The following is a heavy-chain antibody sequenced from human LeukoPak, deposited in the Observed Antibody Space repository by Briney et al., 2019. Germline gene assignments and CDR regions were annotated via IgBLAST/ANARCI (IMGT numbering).Heavy chain of an antibody. V-gene: IGHV4-59*01. D-gene: IGHD2-15*01. Sequence: PSETLSLTCTVSGGSISSYYWSWLRQPPGKGLEWIGYIYYSGSTNYNPSLKSRVTISVDTSKNQSSLKLSSVTAADTAVYYCARGERYCSGGSCPSGMDVWGQGTTVTVSS. CDR1: GGSISSYY. CDR2: IYYSGST. CDR3: ARGERYCSGGSCPSGMDV. J-gene: IGHJ6*02.